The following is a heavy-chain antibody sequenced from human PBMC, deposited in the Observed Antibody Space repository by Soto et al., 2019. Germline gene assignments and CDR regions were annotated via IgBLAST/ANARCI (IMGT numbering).Heavy chain of an antibody. CDR3: ATWTLPLSWSWLQSAAGKFDY. CDR1: EFSFNNYA. Sequence: QVHLVESGGGVVQPGRSLRVSCTASEFSFNNYAVHWVRQAPGEGLEWVALISSDGNNKYYPDSVKGRFTISGDHSNNTVYLQMHSLRLDDTAVYYCATWTLPLSWSWLQSAAGKFDYWGQGTLVTVSS. D-gene: IGHD3-10*01. J-gene: IGHJ4*02. CDR2: ISSDGNNK. V-gene: IGHV3-30-3*01.